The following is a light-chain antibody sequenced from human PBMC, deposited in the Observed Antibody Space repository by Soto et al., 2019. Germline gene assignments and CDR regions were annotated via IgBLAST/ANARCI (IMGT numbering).Light chain of an antibody. V-gene: IGLV2-23*02. J-gene: IGLJ1*01. CDR3: CSYAGSSTFHYV. CDR1: SSDVGSYNL. CDR2: EVS. Sequence: QSALTQPASVSGSPGQSITISCTGTSSDVGSYNLVSWYQQHPGKAPELMIYEVSKRPSGVSNRFSGSKSGNTASLTISGLQAEDEADYYCCSYAGSSTFHYVFGTGTKVTVL.